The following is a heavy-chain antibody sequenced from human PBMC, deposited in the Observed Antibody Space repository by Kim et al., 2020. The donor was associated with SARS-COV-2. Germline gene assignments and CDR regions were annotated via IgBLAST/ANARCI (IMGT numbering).Heavy chain of an antibody. CDR3: ARDLEGYYDSSGVGGMDV. D-gene: IGHD3-22*01. V-gene: IGHV3-33*01. CDR1: GFTFSSYG. J-gene: IGHJ6*02. CDR2: IWYDGSNK. Sequence: GGSLRLSCAASGFTFSSYGMHWVRQAPGKALEWVAVIWYDGSNKYYADSVKGRFTISRDNSKNTLYLQMNSLRAEDTAVYYCARDLEGYYDSSGVGGMDVWGQGTTVTVSS.